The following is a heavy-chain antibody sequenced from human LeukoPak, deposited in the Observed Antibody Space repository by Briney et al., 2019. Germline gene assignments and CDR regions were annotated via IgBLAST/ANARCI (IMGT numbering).Heavy chain of an antibody. J-gene: IGHJ4*02. CDR1: GGSISSSSYY. CDR2: IYYRGST. CDR3: ARVAYSSNWYPDY. Sequence: SETLSLTCTVSGGSISSSSYYWGWIRQPPGKGLEWIGNIYYRGSTYYNTSLKSRVTISVDTSKNQFSLKLTSVTAADTAVYYCARVAYSSNWYPDYWGQGTLVTVSS. D-gene: IGHD6-13*01. V-gene: IGHV4-39*01.